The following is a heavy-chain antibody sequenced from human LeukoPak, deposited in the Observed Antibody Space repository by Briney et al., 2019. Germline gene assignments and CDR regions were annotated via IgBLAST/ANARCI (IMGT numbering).Heavy chain of an antibody. J-gene: IGHJ4*02. CDR1: GGSISSSSSY. D-gene: IGHD5-24*01. V-gene: IGHV4-39*01. CDR2: IHYSGSS. Sequence: SETLSLTCTVSGGSISSSSSYWGWIRQPPGKGLEWIGSIHYSGSSFDNPALKSRVTISVDTSKNQFSLKLSSVTAADTAVYYCARHRSGWLQSSFDYWGQGTLVTVSS. CDR3: ARHRSGWLQSSFDY.